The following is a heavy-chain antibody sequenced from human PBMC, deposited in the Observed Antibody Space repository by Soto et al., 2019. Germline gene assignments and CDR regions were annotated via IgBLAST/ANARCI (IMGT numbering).Heavy chain of an antibody. V-gene: IGHV4-31*11. J-gene: IGHJ4*02. CDR3: ARGLTEWSNDY. CDR2: IYNNGGT. D-gene: IGHD3-3*01. CDR1: GDSINSGAYY. Sequence: SETLSLTCAVSGDSINSGAYYWTWIRQPPGKGLEWIGCIYNNGGTDYSPSLKSRVTLSMDTSKNQFSLRLTSVTAADTAVYYCARGLTEWSNDYWGQGALVTVSS.